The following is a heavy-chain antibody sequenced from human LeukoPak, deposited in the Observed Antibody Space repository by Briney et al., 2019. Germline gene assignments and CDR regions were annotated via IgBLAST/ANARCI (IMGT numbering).Heavy chain of an antibody. CDR2: VRNKANSYTT. CDR1: GFAYSDYF. J-gene: IGHJ6*02. CDR3: ASAGLTGTTYYYNMDV. D-gene: IGHD1-7*01. Sequence: GGSLRLSCVASGFAYSDYFMDWVRQAPGRGLEWLGRVRNKANSYTTDYAASVRGRFTISRDDSKNSLYLQMNSLKIEDTAVYYCASAGLTGTTYYYNMDVWGQGTTVTVSS. V-gene: IGHV3-72*01.